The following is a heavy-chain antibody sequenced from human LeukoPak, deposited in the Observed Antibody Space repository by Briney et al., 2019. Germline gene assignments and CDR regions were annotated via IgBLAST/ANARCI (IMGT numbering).Heavy chain of an antibody. CDR2: IYTSGTT. CDR1: GGSISGYY. D-gene: IGHD1-26*01. CDR3: ARQDSKVGAYTGPYCFDY. Sequence: SETLSLTCTVSGGSISGYYWSWIRQPAGKGLEWIGRIYTSGTTHDNPSLKSRVTMSVDTSKNQVSLKVSSVTAADTAVYYCARQDSKVGAYTGPYCFDYWGQGTLVTVSP. V-gene: IGHV4-4*07. J-gene: IGHJ4*02.